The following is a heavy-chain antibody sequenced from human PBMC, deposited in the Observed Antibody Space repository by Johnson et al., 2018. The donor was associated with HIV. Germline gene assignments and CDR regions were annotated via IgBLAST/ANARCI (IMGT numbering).Heavy chain of an antibody. CDR3: ARAPEVRGVDAFDI. CDR1: GFTFSSYD. D-gene: IGHD3-10*01. Sequence: VQLVESGGGLVQPGGSLRLSCAASGFTFSSYDMHWVRQATGKGLEWVSVIYSGGSTYYADSVKGRFTISRDNSKNTLYLQMNSLRAEDTAVYYCARAPEVRGVDAFDIWGQGTMVTVSS. CDR2: IYSGGST. J-gene: IGHJ3*02. V-gene: IGHV3-66*01.